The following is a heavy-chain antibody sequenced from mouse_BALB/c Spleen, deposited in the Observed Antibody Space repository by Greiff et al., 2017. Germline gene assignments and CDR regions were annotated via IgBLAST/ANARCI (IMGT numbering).Heavy chain of an antibody. D-gene: IGHD2-3*01. J-gene: IGHJ2*01. V-gene: IGHV2-9*02. CDR1: GFSLTSYG. Sequence: VKLMESGPGLVAPSQSLSITCTVSGFSLTSYGVHWVRQPPGKGLEWLGVIWAGGSTNYNSALMSRLSISKDNSKSQVFLKMNSLQTDDTAMYYCARDDDGYRYYFDYWGQGTTLTVSS. CDR2: IWAGGST. CDR3: ARDDDGYRYYFDY.